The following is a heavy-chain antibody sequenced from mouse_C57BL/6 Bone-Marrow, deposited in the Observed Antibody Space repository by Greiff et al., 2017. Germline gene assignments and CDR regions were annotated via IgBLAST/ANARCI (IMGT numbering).Heavy chain of an antibody. CDR3: ARHDPAWFAY. J-gene: IGHJ3*01. CDR1: GFTFSSYT. CDR2: ISGGGGNT. V-gene: IGHV5-9*01. Sequence: EVNVVESGGGLVKPGGSLKLSCAASGFTFSSYTMSWVRQTPEKRLEWVATISGGGGNTYYPDSVKGRFTISRDNAKNTLYLQMSRLRSEDTALYYCARHDPAWFAYWGQGTLVTVSA.